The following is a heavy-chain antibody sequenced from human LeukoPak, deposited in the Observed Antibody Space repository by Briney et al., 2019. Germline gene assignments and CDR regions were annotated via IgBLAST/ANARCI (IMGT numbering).Heavy chain of an antibody. V-gene: IGHV4-30-2*01. CDR2: IYHSGST. CDR3: ARAGGLVDAFDI. Sequence: KPSETLSLTCTVSGGSISSGGYYWRWIRQPPGKGLEWIVYIYHSGSTYYNPSLKSRVTISVDRSKNQFSLKLSSVTAADTAVYYCARAGGLVDAFDIWGQGTMVTVSS. CDR1: GGSISSGGYY. J-gene: IGHJ3*02.